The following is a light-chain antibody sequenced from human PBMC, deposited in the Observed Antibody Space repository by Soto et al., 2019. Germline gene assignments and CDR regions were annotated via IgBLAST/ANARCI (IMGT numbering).Light chain of an antibody. CDR3: HQYSLWRT. CDR2: GAS. V-gene: IGKV3-15*01. Sequence: EIDMTQSPATLSLAPGERGTLCCRASESVSTILAWYQQNAGKTPRLLIYGASTRATGIPARFSGRGSGTEFTPTISGLQSADFAVYCCHQYSLWRTFGQVTQV. J-gene: IGKJ1*01. CDR1: ESVSTI.